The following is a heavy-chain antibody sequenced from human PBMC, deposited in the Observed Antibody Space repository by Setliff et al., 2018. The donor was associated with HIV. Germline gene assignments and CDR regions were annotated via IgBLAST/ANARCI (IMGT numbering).Heavy chain of an antibody. Sequence: SETLSLTCSVSGGSISSGSYYWTWIRQPAGKGPEWIGHIYTNGYTNYNPSLKSRITISVDTSKNQFSLKLTSVTAADTAVYYCARAPPGIQNDAFDVWGQGTMVTVSS. J-gene: IGHJ3*01. CDR3: ARAPPGIQNDAFDV. CDR2: IYTNGYT. V-gene: IGHV4-61*09. CDR1: GGSISSGSYY.